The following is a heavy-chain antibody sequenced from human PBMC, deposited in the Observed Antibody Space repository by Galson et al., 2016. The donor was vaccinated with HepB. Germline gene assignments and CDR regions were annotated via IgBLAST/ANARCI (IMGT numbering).Heavy chain of an antibody. V-gene: IGHV3-33*01. CDR3: ARDPQYQLTNYYYYGMDV. J-gene: IGHJ6*02. D-gene: IGHD2-2*01. CDR1: GFTFSSYG. Sequence: SLRLSCAASGFTFSSYGMHWVRQAPGKGLEWVAIIWYDGSDKYYAGSVKGRFTISRDNSKNTLYLQMNSLRAEDTAVYYCARDPQYQLTNYYYYGMDVWGQGTTVTV. CDR2: IWYDGSDK.